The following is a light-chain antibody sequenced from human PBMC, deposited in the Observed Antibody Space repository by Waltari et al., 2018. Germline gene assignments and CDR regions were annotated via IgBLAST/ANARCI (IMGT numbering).Light chain of an antibody. CDR1: SGSLSTTSY. CDR3: ALYMGSGIWV. Sequence: QTVVTQEPSLSVYPGGTVTLTCALSSGSLSTTSYATGYQQTPGQAPRTLVYKANARSSGVPDRFSGAILGNTAALTITGAQADDESDYYCALYMGSGIWVFGGGTRLTVL. J-gene: IGLJ3*02. CDR2: KAN. V-gene: IGLV8-61*01.